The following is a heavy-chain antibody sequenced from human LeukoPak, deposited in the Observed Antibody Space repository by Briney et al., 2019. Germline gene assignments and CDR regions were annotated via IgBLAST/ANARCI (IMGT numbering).Heavy chain of an antibody. D-gene: IGHD3-16*02. Sequence: ASVEVSCKASGYTFTSYGISWVRQAPGQGLEWMGWISAYNGNTNYAQKLQGRVTMTTDTSTSTAYMELRSLRSDDTAVYYCARDIGGLGELSLGYWGQGTLVTVSS. V-gene: IGHV1-18*01. CDR3: ARDIGGLGELSLGY. CDR2: ISAYNGNT. CDR1: GYTFTSYG. J-gene: IGHJ4*02.